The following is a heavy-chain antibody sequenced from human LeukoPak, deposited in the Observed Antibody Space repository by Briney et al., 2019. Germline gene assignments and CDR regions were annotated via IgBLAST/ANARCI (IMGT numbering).Heavy chain of an antibody. D-gene: IGHD1-26*01. CDR3: ARGIVGAGGYYFDY. CDR2: IFYSGST. Sequence: SETLSLTCSVSGGSISNYYWSWIRQPPGMRLEWIGYIFYSGSTNYNPSLKSRVTISLDTSKKQFSLKLSSVTAADTAVYYCARGIVGAGGYYFDYWGQGTLVTVSS. V-gene: IGHV4-59*01. J-gene: IGHJ4*02. CDR1: GGSISNYY.